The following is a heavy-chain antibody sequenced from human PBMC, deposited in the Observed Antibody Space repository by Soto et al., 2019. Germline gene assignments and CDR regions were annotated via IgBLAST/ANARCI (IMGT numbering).Heavy chain of an antibody. CDR1: GGSISSGGYY. V-gene: IGHV4-31*03. CDR2: IYYSGST. J-gene: IGHJ4*02. Sequence: SETLSLTCTVSGGSISSGGYYWSWIRQHPGKGLEWIGYIYYSGSTYYNPSLKSRVTISVDTSKNQFSLKLSSVTAADTAVYYCARAAQGSGYYFDYWGQGTLVTVSS. D-gene: IGHD3-22*01. CDR3: ARAAQGSGYYFDY.